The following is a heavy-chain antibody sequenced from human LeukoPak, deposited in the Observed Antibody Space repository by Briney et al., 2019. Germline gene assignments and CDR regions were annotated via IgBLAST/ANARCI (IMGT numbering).Heavy chain of an antibody. CDR2: ISGSGGST. D-gene: IGHD6-13*01. CDR3: AKDLAAAGIYYYYYGMDV. Sequence: GGSLRLSCAASGFTFSTSNMNWVRQAPGKGLEWVSAISGSGGSTYYADSVKGRFTISRDNSKNTLYLQMNSLRAEDTAVYYCAKDLAAAGIYYYYYGMDVWGQGTTVTVSS. V-gene: IGHV3-23*01. J-gene: IGHJ6*02. CDR1: GFTFSTSN.